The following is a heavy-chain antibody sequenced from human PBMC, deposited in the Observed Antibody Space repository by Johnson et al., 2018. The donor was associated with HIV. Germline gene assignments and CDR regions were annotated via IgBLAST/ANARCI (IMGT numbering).Heavy chain of an antibody. CDR2: ISYDGRSE. J-gene: IGHJ3*02. Sequence: QVQLVESGGGVVQPGRSLRLSCAASGFTFSSYGMHWVRQAPGKGLEWVAVISYDGRSEYHADSVRGRFTISRDNSKNTLYLLMNSLRAEATAVYYCARDDRPDGFDIWVQGTMVTVSS. V-gene: IGHV3-30*19. CDR3: ARDDRPDGFDI. CDR1: GFTFSSYG.